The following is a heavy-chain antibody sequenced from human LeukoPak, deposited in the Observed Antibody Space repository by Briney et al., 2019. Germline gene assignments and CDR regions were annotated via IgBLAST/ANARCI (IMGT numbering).Heavy chain of an antibody. V-gene: IGHV3-7*01. CDR1: GFTFSSYW. CDR3: TKPLALYYDSSGYGAFDI. CDR2: IKQDGSEK. D-gene: IGHD3-22*01. J-gene: IGHJ3*02. Sequence: GGSLRLSCAASGFTFSSYWMSWVRQAPGKGLEWVANIKQDGSEKYYVDSVKGRFTISRDNAKNSLYLQMNSLRAEDTAVYYCTKPLALYYDSSGYGAFDIWGQGTMVTVSS.